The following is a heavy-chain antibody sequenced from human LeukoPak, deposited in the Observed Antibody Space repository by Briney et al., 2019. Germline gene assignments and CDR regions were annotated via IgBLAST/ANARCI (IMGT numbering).Heavy chain of an antibody. Sequence: GASVKVSCKASGGTFSSYAISWVRQAPGQGLEWMGIINPSGGSTSYAQKFQGRVTMTRDTSTSTVYMELSSLRSEDTAVYYCARGRMGSFDYWGQGTLVTVSS. CDR3: ARGRMGSFDY. J-gene: IGHJ4*02. D-gene: IGHD1-26*01. CDR1: GGTFSSYA. CDR2: INPSGGST. V-gene: IGHV1-46*01.